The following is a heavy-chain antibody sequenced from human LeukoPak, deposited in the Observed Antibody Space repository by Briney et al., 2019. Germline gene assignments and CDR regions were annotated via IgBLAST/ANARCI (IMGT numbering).Heavy chain of an antibody. CDR2: ISSSGGRT. D-gene: IGHD1-26*01. V-gene: IGHV3-23*01. J-gene: IGHJ4*02. Sequence: GGSLRLSCAASGLSGRLYAMSWVRQAPGKGLEWVSGISSSGGRTYYSDSVEGRFTISRDNSKNTLYLQMNNLRAEDTAVYYCARQSSGRYSGPFDYWGLGTLVTVSS. CDR3: ARQSSGRYSGPFDY. CDR1: GLSGRLYA.